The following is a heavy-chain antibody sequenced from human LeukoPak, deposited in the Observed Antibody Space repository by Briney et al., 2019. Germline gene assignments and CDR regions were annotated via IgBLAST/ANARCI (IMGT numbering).Heavy chain of an antibody. D-gene: IGHD1-1*01. Sequence: PGGSLRLSCAASGFTFSSYAMSWVRQAPGKGLEWVSAISGSGGSTYYADSVKGRFTISRDNSKNTLYLQTNSLRAEDTAVYYCAKDRVQGKGTYYFDYWGQGTLVTVSS. CDR1: GFTFSSYA. J-gene: IGHJ4*02. CDR3: AKDRVQGKGTYYFDY. V-gene: IGHV3-23*01. CDR2: ISGSGGST.